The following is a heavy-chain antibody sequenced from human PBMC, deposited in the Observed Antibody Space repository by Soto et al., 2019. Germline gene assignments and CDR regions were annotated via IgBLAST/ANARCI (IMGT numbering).Heavy chain of an antibody. CDR3: ATASSY. V-gene: IGHV4-34*01. Sequence: SETLSLSCAVYGGPCRGFFWSWVRQPPGKGLEWIGEINHSGTTNYNPSLKSRVTISVDTSKNQFSLNLTSVTAADTAVYYCATASSYWGQRTLVTVSS. D-gene: IGHD6-6*01. CDR2: INHSGTT. J-gene: IGHJ4*02. CDR1: GGPCRGFF.